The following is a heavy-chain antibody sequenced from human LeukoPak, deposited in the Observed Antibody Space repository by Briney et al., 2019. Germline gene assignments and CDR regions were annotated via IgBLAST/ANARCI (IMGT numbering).Heavy chain of an antibody. Sequence: SETLSHTCAVYGGSFSGYYWSWIRQPPGKGLEWIGEINHSGSTNYNPSLKSRVTISVDTSKNQFSLKLSSVTAADTAVYYCARMRSRGWYRHFDYWGQGTLVAVSS. CDR1: GGSFSGYY. J-gene: IGHJ4*02. CDR3: ARMRSRGWYRHFDY. CDR2: INHSGST. D-gene: IGHD6-19*01. V-gene: IGHV4-34*01.